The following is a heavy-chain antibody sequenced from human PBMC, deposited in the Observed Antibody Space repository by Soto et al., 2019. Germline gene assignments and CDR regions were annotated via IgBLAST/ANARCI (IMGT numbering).Heavy chain of an antibody. CDR2: IYSGGST. V-gene: IGHV3-53*01. CDR1: GFSVSGNY. Sequence: GSLRLSCAASGFSVSGNYMSWVRLAPGKGLEWVSVIYSGGSTFYADSVKGRFTISRDNSRNTLYLQMNSLRAEDTAVYYCAGSTNYFLYYFDYWGQGTLVTVSS. CDR3: AGSTNYFLYYFDY. J-gene: IGHJ4*02. D-gene: IGHD1-7*01.